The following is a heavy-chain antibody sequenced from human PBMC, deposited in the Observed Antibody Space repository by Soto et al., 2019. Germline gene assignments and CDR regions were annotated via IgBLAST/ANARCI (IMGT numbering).Heavy chain of an antibody. CDR1: GFTFSDYY. J-gene: IGHJ6*02. CDR2: ISSSGSTI. CDR3: ARAAPSRISSYGMDV. D-gene: IGHD6-6*01. Sequence: GGSLRLSCAASGFTFSDYYMSWIRQAPGKGLEWVSYISSSGSTIYYADSVKGRFTISRDNAKNSVTAADTAVYYCARAAPSRISSYGMDVWGQGTTVTVSS. V-gene: IGHV3-11*01.